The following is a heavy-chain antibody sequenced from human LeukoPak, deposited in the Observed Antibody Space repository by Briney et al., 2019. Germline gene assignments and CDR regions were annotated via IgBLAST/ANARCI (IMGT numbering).Heavy chain of an antibody. CDR2: ISYDGSNK. D-gene: IGHD5-18*01. V-gene: IGHV3-30-3*01. J-gene: IGHJ5*02. CDR3: ARDIYSYGPNWFDP. Sequence: GGSLRLSCAASGFSFSTYDMSWVRQAPGKGLEWVAVISYDGSNKYYADSVKGRFTISRDNSKNTLYLQMNSLRAEDTAVYYCARDIYSYGPNWFDPWGQGTLVTVSS. CDR1: GFSFSTYD.